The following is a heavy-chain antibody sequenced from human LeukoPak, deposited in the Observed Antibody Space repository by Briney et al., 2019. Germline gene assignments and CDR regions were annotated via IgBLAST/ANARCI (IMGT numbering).Heavy chain of an antibody. J-gene: IGHJ4*02. Sequence: ASVKVSCKASGYTFSGTGWYLYWLRQAPGQGLGCMGWIYPYTGATHYAQKFQGGVAMTRDTSISTAYMELSRLRPDDTAVYYCARDGPAQMVDFDYWGQGTLVTVSS. CDR1: GYTFSGTGWY. CDR3: ARDGPAQMVDFDY. V-gene: IGHV1-2*02. CDR2: IYPYTGAT. D-gene: IGHD3-10*01.